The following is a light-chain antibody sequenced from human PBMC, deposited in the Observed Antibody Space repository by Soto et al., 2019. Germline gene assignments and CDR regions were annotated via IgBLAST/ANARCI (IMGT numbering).Light chain of an antibody. CDR1: QTISTW. J-gene: IGKJ2*01. Sequence: DIQMTQSPSTLSASVGDRVIITCRASQTISTWLAWYQQKSGEAPNLLIYDGSSLQTGVPSRFSGSASGTEFTLTSNSLQPDDFAAYFCQQYYSYRYTVGQGTKVEIK. CDR2: DGS. CDR3: QQYYSYRYT. V-gene: IGKV1-5*01.